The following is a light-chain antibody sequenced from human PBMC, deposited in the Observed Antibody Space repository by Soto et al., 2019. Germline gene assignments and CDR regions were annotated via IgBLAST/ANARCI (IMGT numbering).Light chain of an antibody. CDR3: QQYNNWPPRT. Sequence: EIVMTQSPATLSVSPGERATLSCRASQSVSSNLAWYQQKPGQAPRLLIYGVSTRPTGIAARVSGSGSGTEFTLTISSLQAEDFAVYYWQQYNNWPPRTFGQGTKLEIK. V-gene: IGKV3-15*01. J-gene: IGKJ2*01. CDR1: QSVSSN. CDR2: GVS.